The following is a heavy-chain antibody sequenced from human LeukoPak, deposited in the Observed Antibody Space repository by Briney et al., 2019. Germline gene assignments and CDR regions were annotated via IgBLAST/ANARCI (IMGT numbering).Heavy chain of an antibody. D-gene: IGHD3-16*01. CDR2: FIPVFSTP. V-gene: IGHV1-69*05. J-gene: IGHJ6*03. Sequence: GASVKVSCKASGGSFRTYAISWLRQAPGQGLEWMGGFIPVFSTPDYAQKFQGRVTITTDESTGTAYMELSSLRSEDTALYYCAKGGGLGYYYMDVWGKGTTVIVSS. CDR1: GGSFRTYA. CDR3: AKGGGLGYYYMDV.